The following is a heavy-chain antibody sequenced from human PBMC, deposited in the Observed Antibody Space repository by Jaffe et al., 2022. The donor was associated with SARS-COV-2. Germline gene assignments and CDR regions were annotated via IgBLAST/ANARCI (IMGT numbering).Heavy chain of an antibody. CDR3: ASTSRITVARGGYFQH. CDR2: IYYSGST. J-gene: IGHJ1*01. D-gene: IGHD2-2*01. Sequence: QVQLQESGPGLVKPSETLSLTCTVSSGSISSYYWSWIRQPPGKGLEWIGYIYYSGSTNYNPSLKSRVTISVDTSKNQFSLKLSSVTAADTAVYYCASTSRITVARGGYFQHWGQGTLVTVSS. CDR1: SGSISSYY. V-gene: IGHV4-59*01.